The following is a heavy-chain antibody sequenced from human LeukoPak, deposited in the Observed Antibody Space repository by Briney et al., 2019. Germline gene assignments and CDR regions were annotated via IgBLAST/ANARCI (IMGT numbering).Heavy chain of an antibody. CDR3: AKDKDSGYHISGGAFDI. J-gene: IGHJ3*02. V-gene: IGHV3-21*04. Sequence: PGGSLRLSCAASGFTFNTFNMNWVRQAPGKGLEWVSSITSGGDYIYYADSVKGRFTISRDNAKNSLYLQMNSLRAEDTALYYCAKDKDSGYHISGGAFDIWGQGTMVTVSS. CDR2: ITSGGDYI. D-gene: IGHD3-10*01. CDR1: GFTFNTFN.